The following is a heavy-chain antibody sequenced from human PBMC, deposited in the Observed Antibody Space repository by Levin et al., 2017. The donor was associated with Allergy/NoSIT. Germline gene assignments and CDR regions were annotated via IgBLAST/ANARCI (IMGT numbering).Heavy chain of an antibody. J-gene: IGHJ6*02. CDR3: AKGVHYDSSGYYYVSVYYYYGMDV. D-gene: IGHD3-22*01. V-gene: IGHV3-23*01. CDR2: ISGSGYST. CDR1: GFSFSNYA. Sequence: GGSLRLSCAASGFSFSNYAMSWVRQAPGKGLEWVSVISGSGYSTYYADSVKGRFTISRDDSKNTLYLQMNSLRAEDTAVYHCAKGVHYDSSGYYYVSVYYYYGMDVWGQGTAVTVSS.